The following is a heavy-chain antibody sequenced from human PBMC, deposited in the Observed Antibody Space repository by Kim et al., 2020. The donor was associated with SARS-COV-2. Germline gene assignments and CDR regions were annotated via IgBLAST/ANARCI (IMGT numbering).Heavy chain of an antibody. J-gene: IGHJ4*02. Sequence: SPAFQGQVTISADKSISTAYLQWSSLKASDTAMYYCARRRSYGSGSAFDYWGQGTLVTVSS. V-gene: IGHV5-51*01. D-gene: IGHD3-10*01. CDR3: ARRRSYGSGSAFDY.